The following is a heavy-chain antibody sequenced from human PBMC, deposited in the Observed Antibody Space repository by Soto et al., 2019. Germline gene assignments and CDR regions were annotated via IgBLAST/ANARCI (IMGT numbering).Heavy chain of an antibody. CDR2: IYYSGST. Sequence: QVQLQESGPGLVKPSETLSLTCTVSGGSVSSGSYYWSWIRQPPGKGLEWIGYIYYSGSTNYHPPLKSRVTISVDTSKNQFSLKLCSVTAADTAVYYCVRDPVSTSSNWFDPWGQGTLVIVSS. CDR1: GGSVSSGSYY. J-gene: IGHJ5*02. CDR3: VRDPVSTSSNWFDP. V-gene: IGHV4-61*01. D-gene: IGHD2-2*01.